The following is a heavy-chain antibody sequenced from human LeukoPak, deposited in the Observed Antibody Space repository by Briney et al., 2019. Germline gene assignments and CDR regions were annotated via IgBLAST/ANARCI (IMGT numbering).Heavy chain of an antibody. Sequence: ASVKVSCKASGGTFSSYAISWVRQAPGQGLEWMGGIIPIFGTANYAQKFQGRVTITADESTSTAYMELSSLRSEDTAVYYCARSPGGSSDPDYWGQGTLVTVSS. CDR1: GGTFSSYA. V-gene: IGHV1-69*13. J-gene: IGHJ4*02. CDR3: ARSPGGSSDPDY. CDR2: IIPIFGTA. D-gene: IGHD6-6*01.